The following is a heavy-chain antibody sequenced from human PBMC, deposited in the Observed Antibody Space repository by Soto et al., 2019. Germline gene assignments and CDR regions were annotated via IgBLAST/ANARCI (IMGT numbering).Heavy chain of an antibody. J-gene: IGHJ4*02. V-gene: IGHV3-7*01. CDR3: ARDRTAHQLPWV. CDR2: IKQDGSEK. Sequence: GSLRLSCAVSGFTFSSFWMSWVRQAPGKGLEWVANIKQDGSEKYYVDSVKGRFTISRDNAKNSLYLQMNSLRAEDTALYYCARDRTAHQLPWVWGQGTLVTVSS. CDR1: GFTFSSFW. D-gene: IGHD2-2*01.